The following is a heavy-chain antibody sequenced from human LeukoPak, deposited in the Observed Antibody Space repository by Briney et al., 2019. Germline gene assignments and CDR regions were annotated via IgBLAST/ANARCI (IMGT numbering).Heavy chain of an antibody. J-gene: IGHJ4*02. D-gene: IGHD3-10*01. CDR1: GFTFSNYV. V-gene: IGHV3-23*01. CDR3: AKGSF. Sequence: GGSLRLSCAASGFTFSNYVMSWVRQAPGKGLEWVSSIRSSGSSTSYADSVKGRFTISRDNSQNTVYLQMNSLGAEDTAVYYCAKGSFWGQGTLVTVSS. CDR2: IRSSGSST.